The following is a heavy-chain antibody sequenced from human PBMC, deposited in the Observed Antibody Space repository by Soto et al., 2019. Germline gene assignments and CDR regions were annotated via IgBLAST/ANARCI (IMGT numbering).Heavy chain of an antibody. Sequence: EVQLVESGGGLVQPGGSLRLSCAASGFTFSDHYMDWVRQAPGKGLEWVGRTRNKANSYTTEYAASVKGRFTISRDDSKNSLYLQMNSLKTEDTAVYYCARVTVGANLGDYWGQGTLVTVSS. CDR3: ARVTVGANLGDY. J-gene: IGHJ4*02. CDR1: GFTFSDHY. V-gene: IGHV3-72*01. D-gene: IGHD1-26*01. CDR2: TRNKANSYTT.